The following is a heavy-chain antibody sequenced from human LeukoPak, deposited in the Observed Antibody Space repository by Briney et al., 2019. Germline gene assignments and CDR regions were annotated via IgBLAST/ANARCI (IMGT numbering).Heavy chain of an antibody. J-gene: IGHJ4*02. CDR1: GPSIGSFY. CDR2: INYSGTT. V-gene: IGHV4-59*01. CDR3: ARDPIHRDDYNAE. D-gene: IGHD5-24*01. Sequence: SETPSLTCSVSGPSIGSFYWSWIRQPPGRGLEWVGSINYSGTTNYNPSLKSRVTMSIGTSKNQVSLKLNSVTAADTAVYYCARDPIHRDDYNAEWGQGVLVSVSS.